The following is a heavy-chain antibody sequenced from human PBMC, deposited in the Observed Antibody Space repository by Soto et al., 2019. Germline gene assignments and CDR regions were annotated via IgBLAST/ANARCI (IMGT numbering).Heavy chain of an antibody. CDR1: GGSFSGYY. CDR2: INHSGST. D-gene: IGHD3-22*01. J-gene: IGHJ3*02. Sequence: PSETLSLTCAVYGGSFSGYYWSWIRQPPGKGLEWIGEINHSGSTNYNPSLKSRVTISVDTSKNQFSLKLSSVTAADTAVYYCASNPRYYDSSGYYYFAFDIWGQGTMVT. V-gene: IGHV4-34*01. CDR3: ASNPRYYDSSGYYYFAFDI.